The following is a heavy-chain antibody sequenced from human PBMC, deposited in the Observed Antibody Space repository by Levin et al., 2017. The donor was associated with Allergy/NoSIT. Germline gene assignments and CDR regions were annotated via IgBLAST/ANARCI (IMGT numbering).Heavy chain of an antibody. J-gene: IGHJ6*02. D-gene: IGHD3-22*01. V-gene: IGHV3-48*01. CDR1: GFTFSSYS. Sequence: GGSLRLSCAASGFTFSSYSMNWVRQAPGKGLEWVSYISSSSSTIYYADSVKGRFTISRDNAKKSLFLQMNSLRAEDTAMYYCARDPSYDSSGYYVYYYGMDVWGQGTTVTVSS. CDR3: ARDPSYDSSGYYVYYYGMDV. CDR2: ISSSSSTI.